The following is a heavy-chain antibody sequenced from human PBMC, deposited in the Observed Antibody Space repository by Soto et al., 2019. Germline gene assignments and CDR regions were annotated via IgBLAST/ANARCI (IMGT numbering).Heavy chain of an antibody. D-gene: IGHD6-25*01. Sequence: EVQLLESGGGLVQPGGSLRLSCAASGFTFSNYAMSWVRQAPGKGLEWISAITGSGGDTYHADSVKGRFTISRDNSKNTLFLQMYRLRADDTAVYFCAKGSASGSPYYFDFWGQGALVTASS. CDR3: AKGSASGSPYYFDF. J-gene: IGHJ4*02. CDR1: GFTFSNYA. V-gene: IGHV3-23*01. CDR2: ITGSGGDT.